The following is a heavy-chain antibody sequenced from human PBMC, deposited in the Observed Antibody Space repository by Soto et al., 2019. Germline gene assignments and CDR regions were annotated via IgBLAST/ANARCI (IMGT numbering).Heavy chain of an antibody. CDR2: IIPILGIA. J-gene: IGHJ6*03. CDR1: GGTFSSYT. CDR3: ARSGFGGISGVVRWDYYYYYMDV. Sequence: VKVSCKASGGTFSSYTISWVRQAPGQGLEWMGRIIPILGIANYAQKFQGRVTITADKSTSTAYMELSSLRSEDTAVYYCARSGFGGISGVVRWDYYYYYMDVWGKGTTVTVSS. V-gene: IGHV1-69*02. D-gene: IGHD3-3*01.